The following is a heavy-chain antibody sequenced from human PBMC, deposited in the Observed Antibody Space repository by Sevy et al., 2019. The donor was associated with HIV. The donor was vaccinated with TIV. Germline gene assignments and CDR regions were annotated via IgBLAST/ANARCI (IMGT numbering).Heavy chain of an antibody. CDR3: AREGCTKPHDY. D-gene: IGHD2-8*01. J-gene: IGHJ4*02. CDR2: LSFGCGKI. Sequence: GGSLRLSCAISGFTVNDKYIIWVRQAPGKGLEWVATLSFGCGKINHADSVKGRFTMSRDDSKNAVYLQMNNLRVEDTAIYYCAREGCTKPHDYWGQGTLVTVSS. V-gene: IGHV3-23*01. CDR1: GFTVNDKY.